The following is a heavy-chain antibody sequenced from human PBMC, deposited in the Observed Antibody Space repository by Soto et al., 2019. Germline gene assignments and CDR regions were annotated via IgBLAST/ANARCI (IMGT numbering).Heavy chain of an antibody. V-gene: IGHV3-33*01. D-gene: IGHD3-10*01. CDR1: GFSFNNHG. CDR2: IWFDGINK. Sequence: PGGSLRLSCAASGFSFNNHGMHWVRQAPGKGLEWVSFIWFDGINKHSADSVKGRFTISRDNSKSTLYLQMNDLRAEDTAVYYCARVTLGYNSGTYYNYYAMAVWGQGTTVTVSS. J-gene: IGHJ6*02. CDR3: ARVTLGYNSGTYYNYYAMAV.